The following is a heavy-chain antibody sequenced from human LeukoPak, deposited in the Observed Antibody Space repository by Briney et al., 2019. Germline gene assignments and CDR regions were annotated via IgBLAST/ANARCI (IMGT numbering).Heavy chain of an antibody. D-gene: IGHD6-19*01. CDR3: AKYGNSGWVIDN. CDR2: IYYTGAT. V-gene: IGHV4-59*08. Sequence: KPSETLSLTCTVSVGSIGTNYWTWIRQPPGQGLEYIGYIYYTGATNYNPSLKSRVTISVDTSKNQFSLKLTSVTAADTAVYFCAKYGNSGWVIDNWGQGTLVTVSS. CDR1: VGSIGTNY. J-gene: IGHJ4*02.